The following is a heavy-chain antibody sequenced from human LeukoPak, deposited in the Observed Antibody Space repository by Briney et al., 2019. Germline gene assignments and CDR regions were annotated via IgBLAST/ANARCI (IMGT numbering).Heavy chain of an antibody. J-gene: IGHJ3*02. V-gene: IGHV4-30-2*01. Sequence: SETLSLTCTVSGGSISSGGYYWSWIRQPPGKGLEWIGYIYHSGSTYYNPSLKSRVTISVDRSKNQFSLKLSSVTAADTAVYYCARVVIAAAEYAFDIWGQGTMVTVSS. CDR1: GGSISSGGYY. CDR2: IYHSGST. CDR3: ARVVIAAAEYAFDI. D-gene: IGHD6-13*01.